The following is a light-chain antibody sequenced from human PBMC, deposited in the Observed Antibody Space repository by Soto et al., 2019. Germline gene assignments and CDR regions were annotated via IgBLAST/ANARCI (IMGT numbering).Light chain of an antibody. CDR1: QSVSSY. J-gene: IGKJ1*01. V-gene: IGKV3-11*01. Sequence: EIVLTQSPATLSLSPGERATLPCRASQSVSSYLAWYQQKPGQAPRLLIYGASTRATGIPARFSGSGSGTDFTLTISRLGPEDIAVYYCQQYDGPPWTFGQGTKVDIK. CDR2: GAS. CDR3: QQYDGPPWT.